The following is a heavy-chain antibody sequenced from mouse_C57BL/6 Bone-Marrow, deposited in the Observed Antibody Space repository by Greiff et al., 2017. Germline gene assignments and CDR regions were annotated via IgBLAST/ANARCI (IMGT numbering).Heavy chain of an antibody. Sequence: VQLQQSGTVLARPGASVKMSCKTSGYTFTSYWMHWVKQRPGQGLAWIGVIYPGNSDTSYNQTFKGQATLTAVTSASTAYMELSSLTNEDSAVFYGRRYTLAYWGQGTRVTVSA. CDR1: GYTFTSYW. V-gene: IGHV1-5*01. CDR2: IYPGNSDT. CDR3: RRYTLAY. D-gene: IGHD2-14*01. J-gene: IGHJ3*01.